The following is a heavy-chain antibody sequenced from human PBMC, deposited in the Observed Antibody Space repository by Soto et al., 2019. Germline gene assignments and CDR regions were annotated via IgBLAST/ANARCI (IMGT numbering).Heavy chain of an antibody. CDR2: IDKSGGST. Sequence: RLSCAASGFTVSSGYMSWVRQAPGMGLGWVSTIDKSGGSTYYADSVKGRFTISRDNSKNTMSLQMISLRVEDTAVYYCAKDGGGSAMFGQWGQGTQVTVSS. CDR1: GFTVSSGY. D-gene: IGHD3-16*01. J-gene: IGHJ5*02. V-gene: IGHV3-23*01. CDR3: AKDGGGSAMFGQ.